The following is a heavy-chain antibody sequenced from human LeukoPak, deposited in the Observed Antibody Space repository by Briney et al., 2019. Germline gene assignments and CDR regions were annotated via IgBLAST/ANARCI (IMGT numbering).Heavy chain of an antibody. CDR3: AKVGFGWYQIDY. Sequence: GGSLRLSCATSGFTLSIYGMHWVRQAPGKGLEWVAFIRYDGTSQYYTDSVKGRFTISRDNSMNTMYLQMNSLRVEDTAVYYCAKVGFGWYQIDYWGQGTLVTVSS. V-gene: IGHV3-30*02. CDR2: IRYDGTSQ. CDR1: GFTLSIYG. D-gene: IGHD6-19*01. J-gene: IGHJ4*02.